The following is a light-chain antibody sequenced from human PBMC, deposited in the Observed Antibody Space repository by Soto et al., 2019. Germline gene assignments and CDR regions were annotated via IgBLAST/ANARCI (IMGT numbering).Light chain of an antibody. CDR3: QQYGSSPPLYT. CDR2: GAS. CDR1: QSVSSSY. V-gene: IGKV3-20*01. Sequence: EIVLTQSPGTLSLSPGERATLSCRASQSVSSSYLAWYQQKPGQAPRLLIYGASSSATGIPDRFSGSGSGTDFTLTISRLEPEDFAVYYCQQYGSSPPLYTFGQVTKMEIK. J-gene: IGKJ2*01.